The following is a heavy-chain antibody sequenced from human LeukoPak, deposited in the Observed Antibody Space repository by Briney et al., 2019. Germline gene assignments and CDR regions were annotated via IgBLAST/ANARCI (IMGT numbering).Heavy chain of an antibody. J-gene: IGHJ4*02. V-gene: IGHV1-2*02. CDR3: ATAPGSYCHFDH. D-gene: IGHD1-26*01. CDR2: LNPNTGVT. CDR1: GYTVTGYY. Sequence: ASVKVSFTASGYTVTGYYMDWVRQAPGQGLEWMGWLNPNTGVTNYPQKFQGRVTMTRDTSINTAYMDLSTLRSDDTAVYYCATAPGSYCHFDHWGQGTLVTVSS.